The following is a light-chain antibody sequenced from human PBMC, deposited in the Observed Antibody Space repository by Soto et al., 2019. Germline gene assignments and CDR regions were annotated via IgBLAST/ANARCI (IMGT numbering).Light chain of an antibody. V-gene: IGLV2-14*01. Sequence: QSVLTQPASVSGSPGQSITISCTGTSSDVGGYNYVSWYQQHSGKAPKLRIYEVSNRPSGVSNRFSGSKSGNTASLTISGLQAEDEADYYCSSYTSSSTLVFGTGTKLTVL. CDR1: SSDVGGYNY. CDR3: SSYTSSSTLV. CDR2: EVS. J-gene: IGLJ1*01.